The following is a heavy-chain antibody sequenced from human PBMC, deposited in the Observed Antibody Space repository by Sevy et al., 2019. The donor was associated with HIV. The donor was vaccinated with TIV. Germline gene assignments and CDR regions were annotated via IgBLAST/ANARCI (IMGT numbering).Heavy chain of an antibody. J-gene: IGHJ3*02. V-gene: IGHV3-48*02. CDR3: ARDRGSYYGDAFDI. Sequence: GGCLRLSCAASGFTFSSYSMNWVRQAPGKGLEWVSYISSSSSTIYYADSVKGRFTISRDNAKNSLYLQMNSLRDEDTAVSYCARDRGSYYGDAFDIWGQGTMVTVSS. D-gene: IGHD1-26*01. CDR2: ISSSSSTI. CDR1: GFTFSSYS.